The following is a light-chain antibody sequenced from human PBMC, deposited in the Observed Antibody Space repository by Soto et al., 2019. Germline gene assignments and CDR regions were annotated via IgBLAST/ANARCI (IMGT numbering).Light chain of an antibody. CDR2: DVN. CDR3: ASYTTTNTVL. Sequence: QSVLTQPASVSGSPGQSITISCTGTSSDVGFYNYVSWYQHQPGKAPKLMIYDVNNRPSGVSNRFSGSKSDNMASLTISGLQAEDEADYYCASYTTTNTVLFGGGTKVTVL. V-gene: IGLV2-14*01. CDR1: SSDVGFYNY. J-gene: IGLJ3*02.